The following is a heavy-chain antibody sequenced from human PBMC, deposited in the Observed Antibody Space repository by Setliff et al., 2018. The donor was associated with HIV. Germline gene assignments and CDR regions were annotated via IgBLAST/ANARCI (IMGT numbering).Heavy chain of an antibody. Sequence: SETLSLTCTVSGYSISSGYYWGWIRQPPGKGLEWIGSIYHSGSTYYNPSLKSRVTISVDTSKNQFSLKLSSVTAADTAVYYCARSGFSGGSCYSIDPWGQGTLVTVSS. CDR1: GYSISSGYY. CDR2: IYHSGST. J-gene: IGHJ5*02. CDR3: ARSGFSGGSCYSIDP. D-gene: IGHD2-15*01. V-gene: IGHV4-38-2*02.